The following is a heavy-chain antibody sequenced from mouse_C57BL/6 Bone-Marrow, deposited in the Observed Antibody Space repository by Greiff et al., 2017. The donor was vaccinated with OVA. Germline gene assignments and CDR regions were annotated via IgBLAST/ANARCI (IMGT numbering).Heavy chain of an antibody. CDR2: IDPNSGGT. Sequence: QVQLQQPGAELVKPGASVKLSCKASGYTFTSYWMHWVKQRPGRGLEWIGRIDPNSGGTKYNEKFKSKATLTVDKPSSTAYMQLSRLTSEDSAVEYWARLYDGYPWFADWGQGTLVTVSA. J-gene: IGHJ3*01. CDR1: GYTFTSYW. D-gene: IGHD2-3*01. CDR3: ARLYDGYPWFAD. V-gene: IGHV1-72*01.